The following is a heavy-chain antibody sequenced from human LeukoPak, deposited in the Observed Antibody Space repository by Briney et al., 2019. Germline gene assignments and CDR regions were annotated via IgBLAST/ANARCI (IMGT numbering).Heavy chain of an antibody. CDR1: GFTFSSYA. J-gene: IGHJ4*02. Sequence: GGSLRLSXAASGFTFSSYAMSWVRQAPGKGLEWVSAISGSGGSTYYADSVKGRFTISRDNSKNTLYLQMNSLRAEDRAVYYCAKDRSTYYDFWSGLNDYWGQGTLVTVSS. CDR3: AKDRSTYYDFWSGLNDY. V-gene: IGHV3-23*01. CDR2: ISGSGGST. D-gene: IGHD3-3*01.